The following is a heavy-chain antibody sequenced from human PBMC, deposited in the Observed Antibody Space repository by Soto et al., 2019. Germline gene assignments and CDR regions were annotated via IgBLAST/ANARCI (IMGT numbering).Heavy chain of an antibody. D-gene: IGHD6-13*01. CDR2: VYHSGST. Sequence: SETLSLTCAVSGDSISSSKWWSWVRQPPGKGLEWIGEVYHSGSTNYNPSLKSRVIISVDKSKNQFSLNLSSVTDADTAVYYCARGERQQQRDYWGQGTLVTVSS. CDR3: ARGERQQQRDY. CDR1: GDSISSSKW. V-gene: IGHV4-4*02. J-gene: IGHJ4*02.